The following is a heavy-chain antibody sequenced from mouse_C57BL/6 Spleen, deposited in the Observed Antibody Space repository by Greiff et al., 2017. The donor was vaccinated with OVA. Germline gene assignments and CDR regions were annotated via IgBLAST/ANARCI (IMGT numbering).Heavy chain of an antibody. CDR1: GYTFTDYY. CDR3: ARGYYGPSDY. D-gene: IGHD1-1*01. V-gene: IGHV1-26*01. Sequence: VQLQQSGPELVKPGASVKISCKASGYTFTDYYMNWVKQSHGKSLEWIGEINPNNGGTSYNQKFKGKATLTVNKSSSTAYMELRSLTSGDSAVYYCARGYYGPSDYWGQGTTLTVSS. CDR2: INPNNGGT. J-gene: IGHJ2*01.